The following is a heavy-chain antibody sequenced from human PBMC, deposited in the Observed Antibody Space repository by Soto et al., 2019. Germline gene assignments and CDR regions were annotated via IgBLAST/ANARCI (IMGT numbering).Heavy chain of an antibody. Sequence: ASVKVSCKASGYTFTSYGISWVRQAPGQGLEWMGWISAYNGNANYAQKFQGRVTLTTDISTSSAYMELRRLRSEDTAVYYCAREGLVLVPTTVNSGYYYYAMDVWGQGTTVTGSS. CDR1: GYTFTSYG. CDR3: AREGLVLVPTTVNSGYYYYAMDV. J-gene: IGHJ6*02. D-gene: IGHD2-2*01. CDR2: ISAYNGNA. V-gene: IGHV1-18*01.